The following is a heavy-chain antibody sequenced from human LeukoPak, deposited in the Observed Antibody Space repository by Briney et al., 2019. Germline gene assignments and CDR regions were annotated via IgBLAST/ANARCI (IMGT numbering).Heavy chain of an antibody. CDR1: GFTFSSYV. Sequence: PGRSLRLSCAASGFTFSSYVMHWVRQAPGKGLEWVAIISYDGSNKYYADSVKGRFTISRDNSKNTLFLQMNSLRAEDTAVYYCAKDRTSVHLWLSDLDYWGQGDLVTVSS. CDR2: ISYDGSNK. V-gene: IGHV3-30*18. J-gene: IGHJ4*02. D-gene: IGHD5-18*01. CDR3: AKDRTSVHLWLSDLDY.